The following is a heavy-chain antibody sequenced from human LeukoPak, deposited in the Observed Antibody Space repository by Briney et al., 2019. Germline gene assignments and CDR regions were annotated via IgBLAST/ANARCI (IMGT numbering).Heavy chain of an antibody. CDR2: IRGSGGST. Sequence: GGSLRLSCAASGFTFSSYAMSWVRQAPGKGLEWVSAIRGSGGSTYYADSVKGRFTISRDNSKNTLYLQLNSLRAEDTAVYYCAKKWLAQLADSDGYYYMDVWGKGTTVTVSS. J-gene: IGHJ6*03. CDR1: GFTFSSYA. D-gene: IGHD6-6*01. CDR3: AKKWLAQLADSDGYYYMDV. V-gene: IGHV3-23*01.